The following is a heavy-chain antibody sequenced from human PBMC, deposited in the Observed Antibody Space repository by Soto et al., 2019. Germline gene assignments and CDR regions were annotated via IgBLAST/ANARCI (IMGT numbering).Heavy chain of an antibody. J-gene: IGHJ3*02. CDR1: GFIFSSYA. CDR3: AKGRTTMSVDDAFDI. Sequence: EVQLLESGGDLVQPGGSLRLSCAVSGFIFSSYAMTWVRQAPGRGLEWVSSISGSGGTTYYADSVRGRFTISRDNSMNTLTLQMNSLRAEDTAVYYCAKGRTTMSVDDAFDICGQGTVVTVSS. CDR2: ISGSGGTT. V-gene: IGHV3-23*01. D-gene: IGHD1-1*01.